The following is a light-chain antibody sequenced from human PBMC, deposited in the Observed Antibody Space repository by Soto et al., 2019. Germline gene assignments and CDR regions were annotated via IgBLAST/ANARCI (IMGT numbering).Light chain of an antibody. Sequence: QSVLTQPPSVSGAPGQRVTISCTGSSSNIGAGYGVHWYIQLPGTAPKLLVYGDSNRPSGVPDRFSGSKSDTSASLAITGLQAEDEADYYGQSYDSSLSGVMFGGGTKLTVL. CDR2: GDS. CDR1: SSNIGAGYG. CDR3: QSYDSSLSGVM. J-gene: IGLJ3*02. V-gene: IGLV1-40*01.